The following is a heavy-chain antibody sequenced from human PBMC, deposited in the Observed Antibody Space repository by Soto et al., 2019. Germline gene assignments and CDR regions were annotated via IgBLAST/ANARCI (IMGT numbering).Heavy chain of an antibody. J-gene: IGHJ4*02. D-gene: IGHD2-2*01. CDR2: ISGSGGST. V-gene: IGHV3-23*01. CDR3: AKALDIVVVPADLDY. CDR1: GFTFSSYA. Sequence: GESLKISCAASGFTFSSYAMSWVRQAPGKGLEWVSAISGSGGSTYYADSVKGRFTISRDNSKNTLYLQMNSLRAEDTAVYYCAKALDIVVVPADLDYWGQGTLVTVSS.